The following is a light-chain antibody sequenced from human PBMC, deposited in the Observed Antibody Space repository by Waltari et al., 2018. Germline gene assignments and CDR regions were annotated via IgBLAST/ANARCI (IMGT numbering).Light chain of an antibody. V-gene: IGKV3-15*01. J-gene: IGKJ4*01. CDR2: AAS. CDR3: QQYHKWPPGG. CDR1: QRVNTN. Sequence: VVTQSPATLSVSPGKTVTLSCRASQRVNTNLAWYQQKPGQAPRLLIFAASTRAPGIPSRFGGSGSVTEFTLTITSLQFEDVGVYVCQQYHKWPPGGFGGGTKVEIE.